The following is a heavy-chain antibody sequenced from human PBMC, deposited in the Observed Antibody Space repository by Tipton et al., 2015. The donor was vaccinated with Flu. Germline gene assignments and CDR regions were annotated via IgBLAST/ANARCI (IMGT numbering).Heavy chain of an antibody. J-gene: IGHJ4*01. Sequence: TLSLTCTVSGGSISDGDYYWSWIRQPAGKGLEWLGRMYTRGTSNYNPSLKSRLTILFDTSKNQFSLRLTSVTAADTAVYYCARFAAAGTFVYDYWGHGTPVTVSS. V-gene: IGHV4-61*02. CDR1: GGSISDGDYY. CDR2: MYTRGTS. D-gene: IGHD6-13*01. CDR3: ARFAAAGTFVYDY.